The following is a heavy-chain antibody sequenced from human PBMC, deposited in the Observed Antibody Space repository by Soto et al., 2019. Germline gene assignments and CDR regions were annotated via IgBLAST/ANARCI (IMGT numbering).Heavy chain of an antibody. V-gene: IGHV3-23*01. CDR2: ISGSGGST. J-gene: IGHJ4*02. CDR3: AKASLYLRYLDY. CDR1: GLTFSSYA. D-gene: IGHD3-9*01. Sequence: GGSLRLSTAASGLTFSSYAISWVRQAPGKGLEWVSAISGSGGSTYYADSVKGRSTISRDNSKNTLYLQMNSLRAEDTAVYYCAKASLYLRYLDYWGQGTLVTVSS.